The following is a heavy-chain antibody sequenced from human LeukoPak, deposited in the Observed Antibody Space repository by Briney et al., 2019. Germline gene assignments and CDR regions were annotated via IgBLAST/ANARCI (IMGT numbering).Heavy chain of an antibody. J-gene: IGHJ4*02. Sequence: PGGSLRLSCAASGFSFSSYGMHWLRQAPGRGLEWVAFIRNDGSNTYYADSVKGRFTISRDNSKNTLYLQMSSLRAEDTAVYYCARILSSAWGELSYWGQGNLVTVSS. D-gene: IGHD6-19*01. CDR1: GFSFSSYG. CDR2: IRNDGSNT. V-gene: IGHV3-30*02. CDR3: ARILSSAWGELSY.